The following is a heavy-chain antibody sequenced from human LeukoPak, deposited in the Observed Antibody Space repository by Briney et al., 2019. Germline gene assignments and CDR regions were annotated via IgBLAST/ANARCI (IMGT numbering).Heavy chain of an antibody. CDR3: TTGNWGSFSY. D-gene: IGHD7-27*01. V-gene: IGHV3-15*01. J-gene: IGHJ4*02. CDR1: GFTFSNAW. Sequence: PGGALRLSWAASGFTFSNAWMNWVRQAPGKGLEWVGRIKSKTVGGTTDPAAPGKGRFTISRDDSKHTLYLQVNSLKAEDTSVYYCTTGNWGSFSYWGQGTLVTVSS. CDR2: IKSKTVGGTT.